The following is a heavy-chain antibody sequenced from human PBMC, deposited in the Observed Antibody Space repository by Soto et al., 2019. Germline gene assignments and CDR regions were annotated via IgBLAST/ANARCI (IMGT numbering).Heavy chain of an antibody. CDR3: ARARHSDWFDP. Sequence: ETLSLTCTVSGGSISSYYWSWIRQPPGKGLEWIGYIYYSGSTNYNPSLKSRVTISVDTSKNQFSLKLSSVNAADTAVYYWARARHSDWFDPWGQGALVTVS. J-gene: IGHJ5*02. CDR1: GGSISSYY. CDR2: IYYSGST. V-gene: IGHV4-59*01.